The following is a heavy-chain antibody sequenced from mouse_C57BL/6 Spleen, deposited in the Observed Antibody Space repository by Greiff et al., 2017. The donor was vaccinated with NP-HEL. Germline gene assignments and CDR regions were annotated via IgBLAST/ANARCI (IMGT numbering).Heavy chain of an antibody. CDR2: INPSSGYT. Sequence: QVQLKQSGAELAKPGASVKLSCKASGYTFTSYWMHWVKQRPGQGLEWIGYINPSSGYTKYNQKFKDKATLTADKSSSTAYMQLSSLTYEDSAVYDSARGTYDSNFDYWGQGTTLTVSS. CDR3: ARGTYDSNFDY. D-gene: IGHD2-5*01. J-gene: IGHJ2*01. CDR1: GYTFTSYW. V-gene: IGHV1-7*01.